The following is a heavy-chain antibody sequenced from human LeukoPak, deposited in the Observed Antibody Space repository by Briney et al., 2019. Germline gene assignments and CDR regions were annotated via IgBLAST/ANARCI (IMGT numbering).Heavy chain of an antibody. CDR2: IYPGDSDT. D-gene: IGHD1-26*01. J-gene: IGHJ4*02. CDR3: ARWVGGSYTSFRIDY. CDR1: GYRFTSYW. V-gene: IGHV5-51*04. Sequence: GESLKISCKGSGYRFTSYWIGWVRQMPGKGLEWMEIIYPGDSDTRYSPSFQGQVTISADKPASTAYLQWSSLKASDTAMYYCARWVGGSYTSFRIDYWGQGTQVTVSS.